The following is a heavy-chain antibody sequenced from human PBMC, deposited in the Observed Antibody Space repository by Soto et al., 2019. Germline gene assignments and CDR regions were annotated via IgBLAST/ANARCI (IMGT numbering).Heavy chain of an antibody. CDR2: IIPIFGTT. J-gene: IGHJ4*02. CDR1: GGTLSSYV. D-gene: IGHD2-15*01. V-gene: IGHV1-69*13. CDR3: ARDPRQDCSGETCYYS. Sequence: GASVKVFCKASGGTLSSYVISWVRQAPGQGLEWMGGIIPIFGTTTYGEKFQGRVTITADESTSTTYMELSSLKSEDTAVYYCARDPRQDCSGETCYYSWGQGTLVTVSS.